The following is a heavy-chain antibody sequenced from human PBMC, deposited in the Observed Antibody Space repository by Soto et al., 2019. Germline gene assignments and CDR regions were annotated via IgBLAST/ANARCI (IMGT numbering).Heavy chain of an antibody. Sequence: QVQLQESGPGLVKPSGTLSLTCAVSGGSISSSHWWTWVRQSPGKGLEYIGEISHSGTSNSNPSLTRRVTLSVDRYKNHSSLTLTSVTAADTAVYYCARVVLSITRGAFDAWGQGTPVIVSS. J-gene: IGHJ3*01. CDR2: ISHSGTS. D-gene: IGHD1-20*01. V-gene: IGHV4-4*02. CDR3: ARVVLSITRGAFDA. CDR1: GGSISSSHW.